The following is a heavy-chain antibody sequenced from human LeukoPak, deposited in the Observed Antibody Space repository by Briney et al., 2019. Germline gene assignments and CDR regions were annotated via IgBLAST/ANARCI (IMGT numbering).Heavy chain of an antibody. CDR1: GGTFSSYA. V-gene: IGHV1-69*05. CDR3: AKDPIRGTAPRY. D-gene: IGHD2-21*02. J-gene: IGHJ4*02. Sequence: SVKVSCKASGGTFSSYAISWVRQAPGQGLEWMGRIIPIFGTANYAQKFQGRVTITTDESTSTAYMELSSLRSEDTAVYYCAKDPIRGTAPRYWGQGTLVTVSS. CDR2: IIPIFGTA.